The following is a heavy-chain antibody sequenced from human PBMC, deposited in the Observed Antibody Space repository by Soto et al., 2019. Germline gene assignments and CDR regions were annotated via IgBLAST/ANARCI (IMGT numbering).Heavy chain of an antibody. V-gene: IGHV1-18*01. CDR3: ARDPRLRYFDGPRRFDP. CDR2: ISAYNGNT. CDR1: GYTFTSYG. J-gene: IGHJ5*02. Sequence: QVQLVQSGGEVKKPGASVKVSCKASGYTFTSYGISWVRQAPGQGLEWMGWISAYNGNTNYAQKLQGRVPMTTDTSTSTAYMELRSLRSDDTAVYYCARDPRLRYFDGPRRFDPWGQGTLVTVSS. D-gene: IGHD3-9*01.